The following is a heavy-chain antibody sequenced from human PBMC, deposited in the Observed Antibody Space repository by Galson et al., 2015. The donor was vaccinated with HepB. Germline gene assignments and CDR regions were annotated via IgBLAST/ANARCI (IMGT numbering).Heavy chain of an antibody. J-gene: IGHJ4*02. D-gene: IGHD7-27*01. V-gene: IGHV3-30*04. CDR3: ARDGPGERTELGSEGAWVY. CDR2: ISYDGSNK. CDR1: GFTFSSYA. Sequence: SLRLSCAASGFTFSSYAMHWVRQAPGKGLEWVAVISYDGSNKYYADSVKGRFTISRDNSKNTLYLQMNSLRAEDTAVYYCARDGPGERTELGSEGAWVYWGQGTLVTVSS.